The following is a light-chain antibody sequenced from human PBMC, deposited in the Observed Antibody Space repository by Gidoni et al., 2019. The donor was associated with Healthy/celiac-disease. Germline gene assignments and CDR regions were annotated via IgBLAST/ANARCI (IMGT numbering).Light chain of an antibody. J-gene: IGKJ5*01. CDR3: QQYGSSLIT. CDR2: DAS. Sequence: ESVLTQSPATLSLSPGERATLSCGASQSVSSSYLAWYQQKPGLAPRLLIYDASSRATGIPDMFSGSGSGTDFTLTISRLAPEDFAVYYCQQYGSSLITFGQGTRLEIK. V-gene: IGKV3D-20*01. CDR1: QSVSSSY.